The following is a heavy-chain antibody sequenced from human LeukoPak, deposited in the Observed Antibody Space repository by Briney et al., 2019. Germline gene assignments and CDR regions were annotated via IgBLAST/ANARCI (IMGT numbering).Heavy chain of an antibody. Sequence: SETLSLTCAVSGYSISSGYYWGWIRQPPGKGLEWIGYIYHSGSTYYNPSLKSRVTISVDRSKNQFSLKLSFVTAADTAVYYCARGGCSSTSCQFDPWGQGTLVTVSS. D-gene: IGHD2-2*01. V-gene: IGHV4-38-2*01. CDR3: ARGGCSSTSCQFDP. J-gene: IGHJ5*02. CDR1: GYSISSGYY. CDR2: IYHSGST.